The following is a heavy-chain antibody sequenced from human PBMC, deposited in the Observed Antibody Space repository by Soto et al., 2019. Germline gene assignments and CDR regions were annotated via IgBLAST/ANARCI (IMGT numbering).Heavy chain of an antibody. D-gene: IGHD1-26*01. V-gene: IGHV1-2*04. Sequence: QVQLVQSGAEVKKPGASVKVSCKASGYTFTGYYMHWVRQAPGQGLEWMGWINPNSGGTNYAQKFQGWVTMTRDTAISTACRELSRLRSDDTAVYYGARGYWYSWSYGGHFDYWGQGTLVTVSS. CDR1: GYTFTGYY. CDR2: INPNSGGT. CDR3: ARGYWYSWSYGGHFDY. J-gene: IGHJ4*02.